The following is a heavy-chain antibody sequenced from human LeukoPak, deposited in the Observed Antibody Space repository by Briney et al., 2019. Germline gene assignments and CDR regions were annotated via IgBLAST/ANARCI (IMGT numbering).Heavy chain of an antibody. CDR1: GYTFTGYY. V-gene: IGHV1-2*02. J-gene: IGHJ5*02. CDR2: INPNSGGT. CDR3: ARDFFGQWLVQNLNWFDP. Sequence: ASVKVSCKASGYTFTGYYMHWVRQAPGQGLEWMGWINPNSGGTNYAQKFQGRVTMTRDTSISTAYMELSRLRSGDTAVYYCARDFFGQWLVQNLNWFDPWGQGTLVTVSS. D-gene: IGHD6-19*01.